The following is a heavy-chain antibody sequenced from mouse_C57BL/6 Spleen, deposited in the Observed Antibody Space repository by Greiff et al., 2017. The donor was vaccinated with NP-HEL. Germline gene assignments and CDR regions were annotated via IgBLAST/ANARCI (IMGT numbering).Heavy chain of an antibody. Sequence: QVQLQQSGAELVMPGASVKLSCKASGYTFTSYWMHWVKQRPGQGLEWIGEIDPSDSYTNYNQKFKGKSTLTVDKSSSTAYMQLSSLTSEDSAVYYCARDYDSYFDYWGQGTTRTVSS. V-gene: IGHV1-69*01. D-gene: IGHD2-4*01. CDR1: GYTFTSYW. J-gene: IGHJ2*01. CDR2: IDPSDSYT. CDR3: ARDYDSYFDY.